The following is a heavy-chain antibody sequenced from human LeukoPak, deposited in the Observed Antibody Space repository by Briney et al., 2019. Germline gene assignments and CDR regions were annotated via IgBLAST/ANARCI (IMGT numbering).Heavy chain of an antibody. CDR3: ARPYDYHYYFDY. D-gene: IGHD5-12*01. CDR1: GFTFNNYV. V-gene: IGHV3-30-3*01. Sequence: GGSLRLSCAAAGFTFNNYVMHWVRQAPGKGLEWVAVISYDGSNKYYADSVKGRFTISRDNSKNTLYLQMNSLRAEDTAVYYCARPYDYHYYFDYWGQGTLVTVSS. J-gene: IGHJ4*02. CDR2: ISYDGSNK.